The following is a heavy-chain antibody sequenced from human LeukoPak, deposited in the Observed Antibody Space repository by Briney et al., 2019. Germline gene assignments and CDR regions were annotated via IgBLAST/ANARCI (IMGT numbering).Heavy chain of an antibody. J-gene: IGHJ4*02. D-gene: IGHD4-17*01. CDR2: ISGSGGST. CDR1: GFTFSSYA. Sequence: QAGGSLRLSCAASGFTFSSYAMSWVRQAPGKGLEWVSAISGSGGSTYYADSVKGRFTISRDNSKNTLYLQMNSLRAEDTAVYYCAKGIDYGDYVPYFDYWGQGTLVTVSS. CDR3: AKGIDYGDYVPYFDY. V-gene: IGHV3-23*01.